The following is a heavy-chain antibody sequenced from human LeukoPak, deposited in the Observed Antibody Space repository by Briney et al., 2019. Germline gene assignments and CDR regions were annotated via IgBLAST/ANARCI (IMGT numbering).Heavy chain of an antibody. Sequence: PSETLSLTCAVYGGSFSSYYWSWIRQSPGKGLEWIGEINHSGSTNYNPSLKSRVTISVDTSKNQFPLKLSSVTAADTAVYYCARGFYGSGSYSHYYYYGMDVWGQGTTVTVSS. D-gene: IGHD3-10*01. V-gene: IGHV4-34*01. CDR1: GGSFSSYY. CDR3: ARGFYGSGSYSHYYYYGMDV. J-gene: IGHJ6*02. CDR2: INHSGST.